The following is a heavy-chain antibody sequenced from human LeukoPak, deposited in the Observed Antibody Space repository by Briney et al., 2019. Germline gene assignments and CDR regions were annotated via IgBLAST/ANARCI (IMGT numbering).Heavy chain of an antibody. Sequence: SETLSLTCTFSGGSISSYYWSWIRQPPGKGLEWIWYIYYSGSTNYNPSLKSRVTISVDTSKNQFSLKLSSVTAADTAVYYCARSHDRDGYNQPPSHWGQGTLVTVSS. CDR1: GGSISSYY. D-gene: IGHD5-24*01. CDR2: IYYSGST. CDR3: ARSHDRDGYNQPPSH. J-gene: IGHJ4*02. V-gene: IGHV4-59*01.